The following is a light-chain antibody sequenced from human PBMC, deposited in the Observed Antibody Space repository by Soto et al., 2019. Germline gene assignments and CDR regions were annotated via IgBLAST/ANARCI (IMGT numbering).Light chain of an antibody. Sequence: EIVMTQSPGTLSLSPGERATLSCRASQSVSTNLAWYQQIPGQAPRLLIYGASTRATGIPARFSGSGSGTEFTLAISRLQSEDFAVYYCQQYNDWHQTFGLGTKVDIK. V-gene: IGKV3-15*01. CDR2: GAS. J-gene: IGKJ1*01. CDR3: QQYNDWHQT. CDR1: QSVSTN.